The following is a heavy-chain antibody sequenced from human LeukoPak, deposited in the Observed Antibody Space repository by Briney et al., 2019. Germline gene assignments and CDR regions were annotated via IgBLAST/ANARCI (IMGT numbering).Heavy chain of an antibody. CDR2: ISGSGGST. D-gene: IGHD3-10*01. Sequence: PGGSLRLSCAAPGFTFSSYAMSWVRQAPGKGLEWVSAISGSGGSTYYADSVKGRFTISRDNAKNSLYLQMNSLRAEDTAVYYCARVGEGSRELLWFGELLPPYFDYWGQGTLVTVSS. CDR1: GFTFSSYA. V-gene: IGHV3-23*01. CDR3: ARVGEGSRELLWFGELLPPYFDY. J-gene: IGHJ4*02.